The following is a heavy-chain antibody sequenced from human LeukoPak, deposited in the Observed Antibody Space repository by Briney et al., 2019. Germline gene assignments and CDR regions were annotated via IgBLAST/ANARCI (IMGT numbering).Heavy chain of an antibody. CDR3: ARHFYRSGSYYYDF. J-gene: IGHJ4*02. CDR2: IYPGDFGT. CDR1: DYSISNYW. V-gene: IGHV5-51*01. Sequence: GESLKISCKASDYSISNYWNGWLREMPQKGLEWMGIIYPGDFGTRYNPPFQGQVPISADKSHSTAYLERSSLHASDTAMYYCARHFYRSGSYYYDFWGQGTLVPVSS. D-gene: IGHD3-10*01.